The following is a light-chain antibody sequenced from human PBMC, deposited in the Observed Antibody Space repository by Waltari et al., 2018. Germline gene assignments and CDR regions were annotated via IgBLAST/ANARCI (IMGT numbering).Light chain of an antibody. J-gene: IGKJ3*01. CDR3: QQSYITPPFT. CDR2: DAS. V-gene: IGKV1-39*01. Sequence: DIQMTQSPSSLSASVGDRVTITCRASQSISSHLTWYQQKPGKAPKLLIYDASTLHTGVPSRFSGGGSGTDFTLTISSLQPEDFATYYCQQSYITPPFTFGPGTKVDIK. CDR1: QSISSH.